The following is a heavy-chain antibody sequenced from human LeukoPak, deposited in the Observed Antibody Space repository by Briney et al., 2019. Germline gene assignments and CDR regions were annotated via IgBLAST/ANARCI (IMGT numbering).Heavy chain of an antibody. CDR2: INHSGST. V-gene: IGHV4-34*01. CDR1: GGSFSGYY. J-gene: IGHJ6*02. D-gene: IGHD2-2*01. CDR3: ARGPYCSSTSCYYYYYYGMDV. Sequence: SETLSLTCAVYGGSFSGYYWSWIRQPPGKGLEWIGEINHSGSTNYNPSLKSRVTISVDTSKNQFSLKLSSVTAADTAVYYCARGPYCSSTSCYYYYYYGMDVRGQGTTVTVSS.